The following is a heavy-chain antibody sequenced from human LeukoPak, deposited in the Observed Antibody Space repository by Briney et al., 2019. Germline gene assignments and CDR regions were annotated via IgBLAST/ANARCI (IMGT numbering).Heavy chain of an antibody. J-gene: IGHJ4*02. D-gene: IGHD1-26*01. Sequence: HPGRSLRLSCAASGFTFSSYGMHWVRQAPGKGLEWVAVISYDGSNKYYADSVKGRFTISRDNSKNTLYLQMNSLRVEDTAVYYYAKDAVGATAYYFDYWGQGTLVTVSS. CDR3: AKDAVGATAYYFDY. CDR2: ISYDGSNK. CDR1: GFTFSSYG. V-gene: IGHV3-30*18.